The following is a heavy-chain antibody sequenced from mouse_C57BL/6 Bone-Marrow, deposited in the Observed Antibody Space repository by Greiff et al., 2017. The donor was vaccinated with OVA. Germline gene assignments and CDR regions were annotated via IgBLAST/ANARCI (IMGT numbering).Heavy chain of an antibody. CDR2: INPYNGGT. V-gene: IGHV1-19*01. J-gene: IGHJ4*01. CDR3: ARGGHAMDY. Sequence: VQLQQSGPVLVKPGASVKMSCKASGYTFTDYYMNWVKQSHGKSLEWIGVINPYNGGTSYNQKFKGKATLTVDKSSSTAYMELNILTTEDTAVYYCARGGHAMDYWGQGTSVTVSS. CDR1: GYTFTDYY.